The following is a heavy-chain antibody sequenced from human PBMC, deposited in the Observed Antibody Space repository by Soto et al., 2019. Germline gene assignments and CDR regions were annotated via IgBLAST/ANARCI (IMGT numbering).Heavy chain of an antibody. CDR1: GGSFSGYY. V-gene: IGHV4-34*01. CDR2: INHSGST. J-gene: IGHJ5*02. CDR3: ARGDRFLEWFLYRSVWFDP. D-gene: IGHD3-3*01. Sequence: QVQLQQWGAGLLKPSETLSLTCAVYGGSFSGYYWSWIRQPPGKGMEWIGEINHSGSTNYNPSRKIRFTISVNTTKNQFTLKLSSVTTADTAVYYCARGDRFLEWFLYRSVWFDPWGQGTLVTVSS.